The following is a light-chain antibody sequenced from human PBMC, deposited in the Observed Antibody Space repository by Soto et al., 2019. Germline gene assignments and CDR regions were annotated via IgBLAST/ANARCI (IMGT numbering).Light chain of an antibody. J-gene: IGKJ1*01. V-gene: IGKV1-5*01. CDR3: QQYNTYPWT. CDR1: QSISTW. CDR2: DAS. Sequence: DIQMTQSPSTLSAFVGDRVTTTCRASQSISTWLAWYQQKPGKAPKFLIYDASSLESGVPSRFSGSGSGTEFTLTISSLQPDDFATYYCQQYNTYPWTFGQGTKVDIK.